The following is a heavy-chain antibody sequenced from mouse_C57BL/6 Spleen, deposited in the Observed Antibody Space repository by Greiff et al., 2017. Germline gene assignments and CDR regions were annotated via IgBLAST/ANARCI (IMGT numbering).Heavy chain of an antibody. J-gene: IGHJ1*03. Sequence: VQLQQPGAELVRPGTSVKLSCKASGYTFTSYWMHWVKQRPGQGLEWIGVIDPSDSYTNYNQKFKGKATLTVDTSSSTAYMQLSSLTSEDSAVYYCARGDYGNYWYFDVWGTGTTLTVSS. V-gene: IGHV1-59*01. CDR1: GYTFTSYW. CDR2: IDPSDSYT. CDR3: ARGDYGNYWYFDV. D-gene: IGHD2-1*01.